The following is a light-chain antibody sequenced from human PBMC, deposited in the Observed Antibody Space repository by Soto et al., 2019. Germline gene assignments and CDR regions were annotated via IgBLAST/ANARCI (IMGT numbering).Light chain of an antibody. Sequence: AIRMTQSPSSFSASTGDRVSITSRATQDIGTYLAWYQQIPGKAPKRLIYAASSLQSGVPSRFSGSGSGTEFTLTISSLQPEDFATYYCLQHNSYPWTFGQGTKVDIK. CDR1: QDIGTY. J-gene: IGKJ1*01. CDR3: LQHNSYPWT. CDR2: AAS. V-gene: IGKV1-8*01.